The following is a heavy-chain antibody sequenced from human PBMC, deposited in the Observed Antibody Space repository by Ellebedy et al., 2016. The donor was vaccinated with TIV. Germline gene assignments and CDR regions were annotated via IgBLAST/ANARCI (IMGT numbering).Heavy chain of an antibody. CDR1: GFTVSNNY. J-gene: IGHJ4*02. CDR2: IYSGGST. CDR3: AGAVGAPLAFDY. V-gene: IGHV3-53*01. D-gene: IGHD1-26*01. Sequence: GESLKISCAASGFTVSNNYMSWVRQAPGKGLEWVSVIYSGGSTYYADSVKGRFTISRDNSKNTLYLQVNSLRDEDTAVYYCAGAVGAPLAFDYWGQGALVTVSS.